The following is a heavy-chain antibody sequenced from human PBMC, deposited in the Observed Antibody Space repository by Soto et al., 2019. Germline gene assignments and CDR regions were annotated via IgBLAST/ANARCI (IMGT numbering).Heavy chain of an antibody. CDR3: AREMYTTRFDV. J-gene: IGHJ4*02. CDR2: IDDTGAT. D-gene: IGHD1-1*01. CDR1: GVSISNGGYY. V-gene: IGHV4-31*03. Sequence: LSLTCSVSGVSISNGGYYWNWIRQHPGKGLEWIGYIDDTGATYYNPSLRSRVSMSVDTSRNQFSLRLTSVTAADTAIYYCAREMYTTRFDVWGPGTLVTVSS.